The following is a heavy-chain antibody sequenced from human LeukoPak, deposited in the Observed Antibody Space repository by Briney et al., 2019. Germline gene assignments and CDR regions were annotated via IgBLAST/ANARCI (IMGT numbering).Heavy chain of an antibody. CDR1: GFTFSNYW. CDR2: IKEDGTET. V-gene: IGHV3-7*03. CDR3: VKEGRSLQTY. D-gene: IGHD5-24*01. Sequence: PGGSLRLSCAASGFTFSNYWMSCVRQAPGKGLEWVANIKEDGTETYYVDSVKGRFTISRDNAKNSLYLQMNSLRVEDTAVYYCVKEGRSLQTYWGQGTLVTVSS. J-gene: IGHJ4*02.